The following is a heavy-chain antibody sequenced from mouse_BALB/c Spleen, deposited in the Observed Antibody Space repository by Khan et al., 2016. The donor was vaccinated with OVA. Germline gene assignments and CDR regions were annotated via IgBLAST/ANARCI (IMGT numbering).Heavy chain of an antibody. CDR1: GYSFTDYT. D-gene: IGHD1-2*01. J-gene: IGHJ3*01. CDR3: ARSGYGGFAY. V-gene: IGHV1-18*01. CDR2: INPYNGDT. Sequence: VQLQQSGPELVKPGASMKMSCKASGYSFTDYTMNWVKQSHKKNLEWIGLINPYNGDTNYHQKFKGKATLTVDKSSRTAYMELLSLTSEDSAVYSCARSGYGGFAYWGQGTLVTVSA.